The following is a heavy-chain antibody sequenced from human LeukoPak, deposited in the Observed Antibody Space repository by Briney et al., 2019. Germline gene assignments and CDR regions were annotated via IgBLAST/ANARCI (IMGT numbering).Heavy chain of an antibody. CDR1: GGSISSSRYY. V-gene: IGHV4-39*07. CDR2: IHYSGST. D-gene: IGHD2-2*01. J-gene: IGHJ3*02. Sequence: SETLSLTCTVSGGSISSSRYYWCWLRQPPGKGLKWLGSIHYSGSTYYNPSLKSRVTVSVDTSENQFSLKLSSVAAADTAVYFCVRTRLSDHIVPAAERADDACDMWGQGTMVPSLQ. CDR3: VRTRLSDHIVPAAERADDACDM.